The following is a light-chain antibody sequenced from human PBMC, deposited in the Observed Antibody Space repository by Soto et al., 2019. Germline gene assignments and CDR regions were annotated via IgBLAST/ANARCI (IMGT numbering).Light chain of an antibody. CDR3: QQYETFSGT. Sequence: DIEMTQSPPILSVSPGEGAPLSCRASQSVSGWLAWYQQKPGEAPKLLIYDASALPSGVPSRFSGSGSGTNFTLTIASLQPDDFATYYCQQYETFSGTFGPGTKV. CDR1: QSVSGW. CDR2: DAS. V-gene: IGKV1-5*01. J-gene: IGKJ1*01.